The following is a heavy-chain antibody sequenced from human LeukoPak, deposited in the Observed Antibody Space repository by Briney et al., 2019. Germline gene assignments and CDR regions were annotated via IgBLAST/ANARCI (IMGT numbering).Heavy chain of an antibody. D-gene: IGHD3-22*01. Sequence: SETLSLTCTVSGGSISSGSYYWSWIRQPAGKGLEWIGRIYSSGSTNYNPSLRSRATISIDTSSNEFSLKLSSVTAADTAVYYCVSSGYNPRFYYYYLDVWGKGTTVTISS. J-gene: IGHJ6*03. CDR3: VSSGYNPRFYYYYLDV. V-gene: IGHV4-61*02. CDR2: IYSSGST. CDR1: GGSISSGSYY.